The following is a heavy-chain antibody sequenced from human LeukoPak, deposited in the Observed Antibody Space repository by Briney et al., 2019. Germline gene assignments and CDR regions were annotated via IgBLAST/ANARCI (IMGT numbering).Heavy chain of an antibody. D-gene: IGHD2-15*01. V-gene: IGHV3-11*04. CDR1: GFTFSDYY. CDR2: ISSSGSTI. J-gene: IGHJ6*03. CDR3: AREVVVAATRYMDV. Sequence: PGGSLRLSCAASGFTFSDYYMSWIRQAPGKGLEWVSYISSSGSTIYYADSVKGRFTMSRDNAKNSLYLLLNSLRAEDTAVYYCAREVVVAATRYMDVWGKGTTVTISS.